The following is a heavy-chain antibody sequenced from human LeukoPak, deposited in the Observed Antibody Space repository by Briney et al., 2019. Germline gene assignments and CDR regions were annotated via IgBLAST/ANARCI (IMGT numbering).Heavy chain of an antibody. V-gene: IGHV6-1*01. D-gene: IGHD1-26*01. J-gene: IGHJ4*02. Sequence: SQTLSLTCAISGDSVSSKSVAWNWIRQSPSRGLEWLGRTFYRSKWSSEYVVSLKGRLTITADPSTNQVSLQLSSVTPDDTAVYYCARDRRVVGATYAFDYWGQGTLVTVSS. CDR3: ARDRRVVGATYAFDY. CDR2: TFYRSKWSS. CDR1: GDSVSSKSVA.